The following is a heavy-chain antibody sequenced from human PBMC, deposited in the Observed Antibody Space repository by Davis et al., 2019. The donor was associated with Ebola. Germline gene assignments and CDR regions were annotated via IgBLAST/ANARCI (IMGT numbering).Heavy chain of an antibody. Sequence: SVKVSCKASGGTFSSFRISWVRQAPGQGLEWMGRIIPFIGIGDYAPKFRGRVTITANKFTNTVYMELSSLKSDDTAVYYCARDPPHSWGQGTLVTVSS. J-gene: IGHJ5*02. CDR3: ARDPPHS. CDR1: GGTFSSFR. V-gene: IGHV1-69*04. CDR2: IIPFIGIG.